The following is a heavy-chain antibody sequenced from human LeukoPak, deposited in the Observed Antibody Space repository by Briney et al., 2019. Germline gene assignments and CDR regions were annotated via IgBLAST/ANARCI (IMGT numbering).Heavy chain of an antibody. CDR1: GFTFSSYG. J-gene: IGHJ4*02. V-gene: IGHV3-30*18. D-gene: IGHD6-19*01. CDR3: AKVLDSSGWYDY. CDR2: ISYDGSNK. Sequence: PGGSLRLSCAASGFTFSSYGMHWVRQAPGKGLEWVAVISYDGSNKYYADSVKGRFTISRDNSKNTLYLQMNSLRAEDTAVYYCAKVLDSSGWYDYWGQGTLVTVSS.